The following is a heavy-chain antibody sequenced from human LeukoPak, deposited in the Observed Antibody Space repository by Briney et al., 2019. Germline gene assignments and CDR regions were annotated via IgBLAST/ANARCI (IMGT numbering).Heavy chain of an antibody. J-gene: IGHJ4*02. CDR1: GGSISSGGYY. Sequence: SQTLSLTCPVSGGSISSGGYYWSWIRQHPGKGLEWIGYIYYSGSTYYNPSLKSRVTISVDTSKNQFSLKLSSVTAADTAGYYCARVVAVVVPAAIDYWGQGTLVTVSS. V-gene: IGHV4-31*03. CDR2: IYYSGST. D-gene: IGHD2-2*01. CDR3: ARVVAVVVPAAIDY.